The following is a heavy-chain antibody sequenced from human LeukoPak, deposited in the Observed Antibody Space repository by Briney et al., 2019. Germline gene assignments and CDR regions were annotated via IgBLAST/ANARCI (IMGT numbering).Heavy chain of an antibody. CDR3: ARPYGTNGVCYIDAFDI. D-gene: IGHD2-8*01. Sequence: SETLSLTCTVSGGSISSYYWSWIRQPPGKGLEWIGYIYYSGSTNYNPSLKSRVTISVDTSKNQFSLKLSSVTAADTAVYYCARPYGTNGVCYIDAFDIWGQGTMVTVSS. CDR2: IYYSGST. V-gene: IGHV4-59*08. CDR1: GGSISSYY. J-gene: IGHJ3*02.